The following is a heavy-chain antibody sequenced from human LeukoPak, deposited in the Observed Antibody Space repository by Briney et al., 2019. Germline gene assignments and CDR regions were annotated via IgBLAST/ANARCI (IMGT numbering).Heavy chain of an antibody. Sequence: ASVKVSCKASGYTFTSYGISWVRQAPGQGLEWMGWISAYNGHTSYAQNLQGRVTMTTDTSTSTAYMELRSLRSDDTAVYYCARAATTVVTPNDYWGQGTLVTVSS. CDR3: ARAATTVVTPNDY. J-gene: IGHJ4*02. D-gene: IGHD4-23*01. CDR1: GYTFTSYG. CDR2: ISAYNGHT. V-gene: IGHV1-18*01.